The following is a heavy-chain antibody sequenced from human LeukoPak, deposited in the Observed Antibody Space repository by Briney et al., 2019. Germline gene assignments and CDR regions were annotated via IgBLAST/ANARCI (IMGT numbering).Heavy chain of an antibody. Sequence: SETLSLNCAVYGGSFSGYYWIWIRQPPGKGLEWIGEINHSGSTNYNPSLKSRVTISVDTSKNQFSLKLSSVTAADTAVYYCARSEQVAGTRSFDYWGQGTLVTVSS. V-gene: IGHV4-34*01. J-gene: IGHJ4*02. CDR2: INHSGST. CDR1: GGSFSGYY. D-gene: IGHD6-19*01. CDR3: ARSEQVAGTRSFDY.